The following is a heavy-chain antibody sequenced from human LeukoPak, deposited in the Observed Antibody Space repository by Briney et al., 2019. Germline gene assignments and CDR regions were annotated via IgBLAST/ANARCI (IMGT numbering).Heavy chain of an antibody. J-gene: IGHJ4*02. CDR1: GFTFSNYA. D-gene: IGHD5-12*01. CDR2: IRGSDGGT. Sequence: PGGSLRLSCAASGFTFSNYAMNWVRQAPGKGLEWVSTIRGSDGGTYYADSLKGRFTISRDNSKNTLYLQLNSLRAEDTAVYYCAKGGGYEPFDYWGQGTLVTVSS. V-gene: IGHV3-23*01. CDR3: AKGGGYEPFDY.